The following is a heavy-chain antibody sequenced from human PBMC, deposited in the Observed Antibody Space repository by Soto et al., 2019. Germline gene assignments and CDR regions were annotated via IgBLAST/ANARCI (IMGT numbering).Heavy chain of an antibody. D-gene: IGHD6-13*01. CDR3: ARRGYGSRWPNVYMDV. Sequence: PGVSLRLSCAASAPTFSNHEMPWVRQAPGKGLEYVSGISNNGAHTDYAKSVKGRFTISRDNSENTLYLQMGSLRAEDMALYYCARRGYGSRWPNVYMDVWGKGTTVTVSS. CDR1: APTFSNHE. CDR2: ISNNGAHT. V-gene: IGHV3-64*01. J-gene: IGHJ6*03.